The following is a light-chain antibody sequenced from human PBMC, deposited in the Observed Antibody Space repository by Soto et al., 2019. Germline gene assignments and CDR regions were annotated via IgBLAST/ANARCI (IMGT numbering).Light chain of an antibody. CDR1: QTISSW. CDR2: DDS. Sequence: DIHMTQSPSSLSASVGDTVTIICRASQTISSWLAWYQQKTGKAPKILIYDDSTLESGVPSRLSGSGSGTELTLTISRLQPDDFATYYCQKYDSFWTMXGQGTKVDIK. J-gene: IGKJ1*01. CDR3: QKYDSFWTM. V-gene: IGKV1-5*02.